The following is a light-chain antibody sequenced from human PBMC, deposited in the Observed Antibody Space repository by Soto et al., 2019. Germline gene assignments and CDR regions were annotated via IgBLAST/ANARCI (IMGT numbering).Light chain of an antibody. J-gene: IGKJ4*01. CDR3: QQYDNPPRT. V-gene: IGKV3-20*01. CDR2: GAS. Sequence: EMGLTQSPGTLSLSPGEGATLSCRASQSRSSNYLAWYQHKPGQAPRLLIYGASSRATGIPDRFSGSGSGTAFTLTISRLEPEDFAVYYCQQYDNPPRTFGQGTKVEIK. CDR1: QSRSSNY.